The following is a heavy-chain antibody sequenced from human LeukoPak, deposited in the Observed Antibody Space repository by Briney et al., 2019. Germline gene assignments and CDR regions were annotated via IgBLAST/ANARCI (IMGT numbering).Heavy chain of an antibody. Sequence: ASVKVSCKASGYTFTGYYMHWVRQAPGQGLEWMGWINPNSGGTKYAQKFQGRVTMTRDTSISTAYMELGRRRSDDTAVYYCSRGALECSSTRCHRMESRSEDYWGQGTLVTVSS. V-gene: IGHV1-2*02. CDR2: INPNSGGT. CDR1: GYTFTGYY. D-gene: IGHD2-2*01. J-gene: IGHJ4*02. CDR3: SRGALECSSTRCHRMESRSEDY.